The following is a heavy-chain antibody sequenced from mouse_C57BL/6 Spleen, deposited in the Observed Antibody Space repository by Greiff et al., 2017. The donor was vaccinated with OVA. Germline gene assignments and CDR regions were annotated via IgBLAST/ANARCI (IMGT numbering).Heavy chain of an antibody. CDR2: IYPRSGNT. V-gene: IGHV1-81*01. CDR1: GYTFTSYG. Sequence: VQLQQSGAELARPGASVKLSCKASGYTFTSYGISWVKQRTGQGLEWIGEIYPRSGNTYYNEKFKGKATLTADKSSSTAYMELRSLTYEDSAVYFCASSRDPAWFAYWGQGTLVTVSA. CDR3: ASSRDPAWFAY. J-gene: IGHJ3*01. D-gene: IGHD3-3*01.